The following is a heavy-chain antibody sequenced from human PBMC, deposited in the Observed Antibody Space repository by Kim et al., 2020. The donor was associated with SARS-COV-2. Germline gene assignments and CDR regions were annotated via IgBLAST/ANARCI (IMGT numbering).Heavy chain of an antibody. Sequence: GGSLRLSCAASGFTFSSYAMHWVRQAPGKGLEWVAVISYDGSNKYYADSVKGRFTISRDNSKNTLYLQMNSLRAEDTAVYYCARDGDYGDYVYFDYWGQG. J-gene: IGHJ4*02. CDR3: ARDGDYGDYVYFDY. CDR2: ISYDGSNK. V-gene: IGHV3-30-3*01. D-gene: IGHD4-17*01. CDR1: GFTFSSYA.